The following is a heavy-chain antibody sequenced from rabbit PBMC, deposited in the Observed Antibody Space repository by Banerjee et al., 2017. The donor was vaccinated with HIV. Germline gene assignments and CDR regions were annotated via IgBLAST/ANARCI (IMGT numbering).Heavy chain of an antibody. J-gene: IGHJ4*01. CDR2: IDTGSCT. Sequence: QAQLEAAGRDLVKPAGPLTPTCTASVFSFSNKCVMCWVRQAPGKGLEWIGCIDTGSCTWYASRVNGRFTISKTSSTTLTLQMTSLTAADTATYFCARDLSNGDGYNFNLWGQGTLVTVS. CDR1: VFSFSNKCV. CDR3: ARDLSNGDGYNFNL. D-gene: IGHD6-1*01. V-gene: IGHV1S45*01.